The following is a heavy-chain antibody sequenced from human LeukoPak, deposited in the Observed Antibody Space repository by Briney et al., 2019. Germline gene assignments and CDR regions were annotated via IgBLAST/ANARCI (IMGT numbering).Heavy chain of an antibody. CDR1: DYSITSGYY. J-gene: IGHJ4*02. V-gene: IGHV4-38-2*02. CDR3: ARDYYDCGNFDY. Sequence: SETLSLTCTVSDYSITSGYYWGWIRQSPGKGLEWIGSIYHSGSAYYNPSLKSRVTISVDTSKNQFSLTLSSVTAADTAVYYCARDYYDCGNFDYWGQGTLVTVSS. D-gene: IGHD3-22*01. CDR2: IYHSGSA.